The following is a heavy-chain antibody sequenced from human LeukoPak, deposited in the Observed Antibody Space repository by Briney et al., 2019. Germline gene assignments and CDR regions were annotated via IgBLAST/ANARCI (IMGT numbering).Heavy chain of an antibody. V-gene: IGHV3-30*18. Sequence: PGGSLRLSCAASGFTFSSYGMPWVRQAPGRGLEGVAVISYDGSNKYYADSVKGRFTISRDNSKNTLYLQMNSLRAEDTAVYYCAKSLGLPSGTNHSGDYWGQGTLVTVSS. CDR1: GFTFSSYG. CDR3: AKSLGLPSGTNHSGDY. CDR2: ISYDGSNK. J-gene: IGHJ4*02. D-gene: IGHD3-10*01.